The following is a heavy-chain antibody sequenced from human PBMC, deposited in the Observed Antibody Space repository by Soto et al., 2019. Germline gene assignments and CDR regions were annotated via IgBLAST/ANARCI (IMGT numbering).Heavy chain of an antibody. J-gene: IGHJ5*02. CDR3: ARGNWAVRFDP. V-gene: IGHV4-34*01. CDR1: GGSFSGYY. CDR2: INHSGSP. Sequence: QVQLQQWGAGLLKPSETLSLTCAVYGGSFSGYYWSWIRQPPGKGLVWIGEINHSGSPNYNPSLTSRVTISVDTSKNQFSLKLSSVTAADTAVYYCARGNWAVRFDPWGQGTPVIVSS. D-gene: IGHD1-1*01.